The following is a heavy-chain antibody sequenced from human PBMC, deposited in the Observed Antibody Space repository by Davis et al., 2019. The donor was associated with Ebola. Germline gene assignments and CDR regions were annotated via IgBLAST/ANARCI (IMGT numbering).Heavy chain of an antibody. CDR3: ARTGYSGSYARYAFDI. CDR1: GFTFSNYA. D-gene: IGHD1-26*01. V-gene: IGHV3-30-3*01. Sequence: GESLKISCAASGFTFSNYAMHWVRQAPGTGLEWVAIISYDGSMTYYADSVQGRFTISRDSSKNTLYLQMNSLRAEDTAVYYCARTGYSGSYARYAFDIWGQGTMVTVSS. CDR2: ISYDGSMT. J-gene: IGHJ3*02.